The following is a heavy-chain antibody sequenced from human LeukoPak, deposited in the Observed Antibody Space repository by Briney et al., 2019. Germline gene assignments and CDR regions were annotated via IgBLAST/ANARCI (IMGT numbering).Heavy chain of an antibody. D-gene: IGHD1/OR15-1a*01. CDR1: GYIFTDYG. CDR3: ARDLAWGYVEQRLGGLDP. CDR2: MSAYNGNT. J-gene: IGHJ5*02. V-gene: IGHV1-18*01. Sequence: ASVKVSCTASGYIFTDYGIAWVRQALGQGREWWGWMSAYNGNTNYAQKFQRRSTMTTDTSTTTAYMELRSLRVDDTAVYYCARDLAWGYVEQRLGGLDPWGQEAQVTVSS.